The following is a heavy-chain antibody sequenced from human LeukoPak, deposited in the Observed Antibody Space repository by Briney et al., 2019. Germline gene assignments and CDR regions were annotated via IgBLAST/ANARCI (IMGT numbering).Heavy chain of an antibody. CDR3: ARVGGSWELIL. D-gene: IGHD2-15*01. Sequence: GGSLRLSCAASGFTFPNYWMRWVRQAPGTGMEWVANIRQDGSEKVYVDSVKGRFTIYRDNEKSSQYLQMNSLRGEDTALYFCARVGGSWELILWGQGTLVTVS. CDR2: IRQDGSEK. CDR1: GFTFPNYW. J-gene: IGHJ4*02. V-gene: IGHV3-7*01.